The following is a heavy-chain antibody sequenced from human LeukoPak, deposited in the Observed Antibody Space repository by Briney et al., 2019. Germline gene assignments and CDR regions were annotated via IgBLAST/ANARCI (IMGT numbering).Heavy chain of an antibody. V-gene: IGHV1-46*03. CDR2: INPSGGST. CDR1: GYTFTSYY. J-gene: IGHJ4*02. Sequence: ASVKVSCKASGYTFTSYYMHWVRQAPGQGREWMGIINPSGGSTSYAQKFQGRVTMNRDASTSTVYMELSSLRSEDTAVYYCATGYCSSTSCYSLDYWGQGTLVTVSS. CDR3: ATGYCSSTSCYSLDY. D-gene: IGHD2-2*01.